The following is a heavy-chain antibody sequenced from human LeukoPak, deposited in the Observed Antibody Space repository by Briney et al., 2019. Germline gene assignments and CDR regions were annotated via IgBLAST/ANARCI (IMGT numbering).Heavy chain of an antibody. Sequence: GGSLRLSCAASGFTFNNYAMSWVRQAPGKGLERVPAILGSGRSAYYADSVKGRFTISRDNSKNSLFLQMNSLRVEDTALYYCSKWGDYDVLTGYYDSDFWGQGTLVTVSA. J-gene: IGHJ4*02. CDR2: ILGSGRSA. CDR3: SKWGDYDVLTGYYDSDF. V-gene: IGHV3-23*01. D-gene: IGHD3-9*01. CDR1: GFTFNNYA.